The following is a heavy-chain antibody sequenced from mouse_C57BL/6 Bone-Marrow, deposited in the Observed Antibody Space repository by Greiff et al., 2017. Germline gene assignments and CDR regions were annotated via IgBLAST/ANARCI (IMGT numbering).Heavy chain of an antibody. J-gene: IGHJ1*03. CDR2: ISGGGGNT. V-gene: IGHV5-9*01. Sequence: EVKLVESGGCLVKPGGSLKLSCAASGFTFSSYTMSWVRQTPEKRLQWVAAISGGGGNTYYPDSVKGRFTISRDNDKNILYLQMSSLRSEDTALYYCSRQVTTVLATKYFDVWGTGTTVTGAS. CDR3: SRQVTTVLATKYFDV. CDR1: GFTFSSYT. D-gene: IGHD1-1*01.